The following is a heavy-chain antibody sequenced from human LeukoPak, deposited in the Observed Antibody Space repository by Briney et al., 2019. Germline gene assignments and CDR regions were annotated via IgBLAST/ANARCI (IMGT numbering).Heavy chain of an antibody. CDR2: ISNGNT. Sequence: GGSLKLSCAASGFPFSNHAMSWVRQPPGKGLEWVSAISNGNTYYADSVRGRFTISRDDSKNMVYLQMNSLRDEDTALYYCVREAGYCASVCLKSNWFDPWGQGTLVTVSS. J-gene: IGHJ5*02. D-gene: IGHD2-21*02. CDR3: VREAGYCASVCLKSNWFDP. V-gene: IGHV3-23*01. CDR1: GFPFSNHA.